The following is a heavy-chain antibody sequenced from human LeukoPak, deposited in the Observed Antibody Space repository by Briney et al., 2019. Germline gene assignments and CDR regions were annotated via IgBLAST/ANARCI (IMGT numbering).Heavy chain of an antibody. Sequence: SQTLSLTCAISGDSVSSNSAAWNWIRQSPSRGLEGLGRTYYRSKWYNDSAVSVKSRITINPDTSKNQFSLQLDSVTPEDTAVYYCARGILAVADFDYWGQGTLVTVSS. J-gene: IGHJ4*02. CDR3: ARGILAVADFDY. CDR2: TYYRSKWYN. D-gene: IGHD6-19*01. CDR1: GDSVSSNSAA. V-gene: IGHV6-1*01.